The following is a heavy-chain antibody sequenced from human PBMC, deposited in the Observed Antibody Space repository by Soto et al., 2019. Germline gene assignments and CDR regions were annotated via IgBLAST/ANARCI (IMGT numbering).Heavy chain of an antibody. J-gene: IGHJ3*02. V-gene: IGHV4-59*01. D-gene: IGHD3-22*01. CDR3: ARVYDSSGYYPRGAFDI. CDR1: GGSISSYD. Sequence: SETLSLTCTVSGGSISSYDWSWIRQPPGKGLEWIGYIYYSGSTNYNPSLKSRVTVSVDTSKNQFSLKLSSVTAADTAVYYCARVYDSSGYYPRGAFDIWGQGTMVTVSS. CDR2: IYYSGST.